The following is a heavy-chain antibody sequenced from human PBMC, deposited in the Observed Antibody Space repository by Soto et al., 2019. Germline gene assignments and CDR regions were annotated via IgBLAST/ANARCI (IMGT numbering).Heavy chain of an antibody. J-gene: IGHJ6*02. D-gene: IGHD6-19*01. CDR3: ARAFYSSGWYDYYYGMDV. Sequence: PSQTLSLTCVISGDGVSSNSAAWNWIRQSTSRGLEWLGRTYYRSKWYNDYAVSVKSRITINPDTSKNQFSLQLNSVTPEDTAVYYCARAFYSSGWYDYYYGMDVWGQGTTVTVSS. CDR2: TYYRSKWYN. CDR1: GDGVSSNSAA. V-gene: IGHV6-1*01.